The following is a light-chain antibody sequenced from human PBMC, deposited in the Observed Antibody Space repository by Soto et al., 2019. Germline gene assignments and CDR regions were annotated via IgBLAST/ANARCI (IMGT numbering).Light chain of an antibody. V-gene: IGLV2-14*01. CDR2: EVS. CDR3: SSHTSSSTLI. CDR1: SSDVGGYNY. Sequence: QSVLTQSASVSGSPGQSITISCTGTSSDVGGYNYVSWYQQHPGKAPKLMIYEVSNRPSGVSDRFSGSKSGNTASLTISGLQAEDEADYYCSSHTSSSTLIFGGGTKLTVL. J-gene: IGLJ2*01.